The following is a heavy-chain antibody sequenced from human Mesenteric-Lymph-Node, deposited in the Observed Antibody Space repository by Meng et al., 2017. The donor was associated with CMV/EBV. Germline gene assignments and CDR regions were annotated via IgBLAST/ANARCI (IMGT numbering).Heavy chain of an antibody. Sequence: YTFTSYYMHWVRQAPGQRLEWMGWINAGNGNTKYSQKFQGRVTVTRDTSASTAYMELSSLRSEDTAVYYCARLYYYGSGSYYNVFDYWGQGTLVTVSS. V-gene: IGHV1-3*01. J-gene: IGHJ4*02. D-gene: IGHD3-10*01. CDR1: YTFTSYY. CDR2: INAGNGNT. CDR3: ARLYYYGSGSYYNVFDY.